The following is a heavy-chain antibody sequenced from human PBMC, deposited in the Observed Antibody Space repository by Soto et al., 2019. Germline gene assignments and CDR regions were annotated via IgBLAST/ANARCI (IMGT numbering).Heavy chain of an antibody. J-gene: IGHJ4*02. CDR2: INHSGST. CDR1: GWSFSVYY. CDR3: YIWGSYRLRRFDY. Sequence: SETLSLTCAVYGWSFSVYYWSWIRQPPGKGLEWIGEINHSGSTNYNPSLKSRVTISVDTSKNQFSLKLSSVTAADTAVYYCYIWGSYRLRRFDYWGQGTLVTVSS. V-gene: IGHV4-34*01. D-gene: IGHD3-16*02.